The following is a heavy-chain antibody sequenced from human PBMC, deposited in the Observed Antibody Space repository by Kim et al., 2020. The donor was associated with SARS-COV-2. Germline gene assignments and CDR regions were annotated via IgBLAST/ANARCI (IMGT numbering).Heavy chain of an antibody. CDR2: LGGSGFDT. CDR3: AKEGVILGPSYFDY. CDR1: GFTFSKYA. D-gene: IGHD1-26*01. Sequence: GGSLRLSCAASGFTFSKYAMSWVRQTPGEGLEWVAALGGSGFDTYYADSVKGRFTISRDNSKNTLFLQMSGLRVEDTALYYCAKEGVILGPSYFDYWGQGTLVTVSS. J-gene: IGHJ4*02. V-gene: IGHV3-23*01.